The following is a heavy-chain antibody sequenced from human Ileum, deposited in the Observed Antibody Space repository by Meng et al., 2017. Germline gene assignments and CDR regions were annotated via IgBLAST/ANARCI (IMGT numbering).Heavy chain of an antibody. CDR1: GFTFSDYW. D-gene: IGHD3-10*01. J-gene: IGHJ4*02. CDR3: ARAIIKRGRYWDYFDY. Sequence: GESLKISCAVSGFTFSDYWMHWVRQAPGKGPGWVSRINDDGSYINYADSVKRRFTISRDNAKNTLYLQMNCLGAEVTAVYYCARAIIKRGRYWDYFDYWGQGALVTVSS. V-gene: IGHV3-74*01. CDR2: INDDGSYI.